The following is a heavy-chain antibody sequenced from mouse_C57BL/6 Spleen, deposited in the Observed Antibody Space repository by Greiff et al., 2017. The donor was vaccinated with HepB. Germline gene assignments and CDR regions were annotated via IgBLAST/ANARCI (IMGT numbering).Heavy chain of an antibody. D-gene: IGHD1-1*01. CDR2: IYPGSGST. Sequence: QVQLQQPGAELVKPGASVKMSCKASGYTFTSYWITWVKQRPGQGLEWIGDIYPGSGSTNYNEKFKSKATLTVDTSSSTAYMQLSSLTSEDSAVYYCARGGVLRNYFDYWGQGTTLTVSS. CDR3: ARGGVLRNYFDY. V-gene: IGHV1-55*01. CDR1: GYTFTSYW. J-gene: IGHJ2*01.